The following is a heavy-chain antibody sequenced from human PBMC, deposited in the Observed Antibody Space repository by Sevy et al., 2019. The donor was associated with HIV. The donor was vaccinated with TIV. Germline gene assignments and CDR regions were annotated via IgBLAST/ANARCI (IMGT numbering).Heavy chain of an antibody. CDR1: GFTFSDYY. V-gene: IGHV3-11*01. Sequence: GGSLRLSCAASGFTFSDYYMSWIRQAPGKVLEWVSYISSSGSTIYYADSVKGRFTISRDNAKNSLYLQMNSLRAEDTAVYYCARDQGGSYEFYYYGMDVWGQGTTVTVSS. D-gene: IGHD1-26*01. CDR3: ARDQGGSYEFYYYGMDV. CDR2: ISSSGSTI. J-gene: IGHJ6*02.